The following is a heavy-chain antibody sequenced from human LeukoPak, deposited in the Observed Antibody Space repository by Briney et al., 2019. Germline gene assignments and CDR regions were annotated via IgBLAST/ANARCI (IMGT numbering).Heavy chain of an antibody. Sequence: GSLRLSCAASGFTFSSYEMNWVRQAPGKGLEWIGYIYSSGSTYYNPSLKSRVTISIDTSKNQFSLKLTSVTAADTAVYYCAKERYSSPFWWFDPWGQGTLVTVSS. CDR2: IYSSGST. V-gene: IGHV4-59*01. CDR3: AKERYSSPFWWFDP. D-gene: IGHD6-6*01. J-gene: IGHJ5*02. CDR1: GFTFSSYE.